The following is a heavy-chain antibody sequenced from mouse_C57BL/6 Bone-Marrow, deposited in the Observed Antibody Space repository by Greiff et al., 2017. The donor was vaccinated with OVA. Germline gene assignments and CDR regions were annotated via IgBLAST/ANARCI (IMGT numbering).Heavy chain of an antibody. CDR3: AVWDRGYFDY. D-gene: IGHD4-1*01. CDR2: ISSGSSTI. Sequence: EVKLVESGGGLVKPGGSLKLSCAASGFTFSDYGMHWVRQAPEKGLEWVAYISSGSSTIYYADTVKGRFTISRDNAKNTLFLQMTSLRSEDTAMYYCAVWDRGYFDYWGQGTTLTVSS. J-gene: IGHJ2*01. CDR1: GFTFSDYG. V-gene: IGHV5-17*01.